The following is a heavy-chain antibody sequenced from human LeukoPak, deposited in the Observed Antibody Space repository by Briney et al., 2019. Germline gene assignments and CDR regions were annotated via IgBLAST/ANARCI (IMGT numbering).Heavy chain of an antibody. Sequence: PGGSLRLSCAASGSTFSSYAMSWVRQAPGKGLEWVSAISGSGGSTYYADSVKGRFTISRDNSKNTLYLQMNSLRAEDTAVYYCAKAVGTVTTYWYFDLWGRGTLVTVSS. J-gene: IGHJ2*01. V-gene: IGHV3-23*01. CDR3: AKAVGTVTTYWYFDL. CDR2: ISGSGGST. CDR1: GSTFSSYA. D-gene: IGHD4-17*01.